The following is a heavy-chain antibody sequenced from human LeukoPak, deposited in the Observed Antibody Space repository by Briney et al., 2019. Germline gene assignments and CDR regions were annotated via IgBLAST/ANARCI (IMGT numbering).Heavy chain of an antibody. CDR3: ARDRAGARSYYYYGMDV. J-gene: IGHJ6*02. V-gene: IGHV3-30-3*01. D-gene: IGHD6-19*01. CDR2: ISYDGSNK. Sequence: GGSLRLSCAASGFTFSSYAMHWVRQAPGKGLEWVAVISYDGSNKYYADSVKGRFTISRENPKNTLYLQMISLRAEDTAVYYCARDRAGARSYYYYGMDVWGQGTTVTVSS. CDR1: GFTFSSYA.